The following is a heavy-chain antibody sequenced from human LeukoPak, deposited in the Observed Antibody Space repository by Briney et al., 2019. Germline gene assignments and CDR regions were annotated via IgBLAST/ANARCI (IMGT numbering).Heavy chain of an antibody. D-gene: IGHD3-10*01. CDR1: GGSISSSSYY. CDR3: ARGRITMVRGVIRTYAFDI. J-gene: IGHJ3*02. CDR2: IYYSGST. Sequence: SETLSLTCTVSGGSISSSSYYWGWIRQPPGKGLEWIGSIYYSGSTYYNPSLKSRVTISVDTSKNQFSLKLSSVTAADTAVYYCARGRITMVRGVIRTYAFDIWGQGTMVTVSS. V-gene: IGHV4-39*07.